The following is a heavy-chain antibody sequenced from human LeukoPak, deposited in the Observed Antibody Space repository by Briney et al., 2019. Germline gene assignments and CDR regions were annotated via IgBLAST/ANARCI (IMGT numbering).Heavy chain of an antibody. CDR1: GYTFTSYD. Sequence: GASVKGSCKASGYTFTSYDINWVRQATGQGLEWMGWMNPNTGNTGYAQKFRGRVTMTRNTSIRTAYMELSSLSSEDTAVYYCARKFLGSRGYYFDYWGQGTLVTVSS. D-gene: IGHD3-10*01. CDR3: ARKFLGSRGYYFDY. J-gene: IGHJ4*02. V-gene: IGHV1-8*01. CDR2: MNPNTGNT.